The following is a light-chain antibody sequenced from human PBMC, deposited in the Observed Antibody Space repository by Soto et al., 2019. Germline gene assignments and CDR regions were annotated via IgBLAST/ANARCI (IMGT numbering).Light chain of an antibody. V-gene: IGLV2-14*01. J-gene: IGLJ3*02. CDR1: SSDVGGYNY. Sequence: QSVLTQPASVSGSPGQSITISCTGTSSDVGGYNYVSWYQQHPGKAPKLMIYEDSNRPSGVSNRFSGSKSGNTASLTISGLQAEDEAYYYCSSYTRSSTWVFGGGTKLTVL. CDR3: SSYTRSSTWV. CDR2: EDS.